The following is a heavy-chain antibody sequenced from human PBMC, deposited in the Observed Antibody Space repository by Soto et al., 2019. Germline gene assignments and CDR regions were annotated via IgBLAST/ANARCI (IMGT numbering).Heavy chain of an antibody. CDR1: GGSISSYY. D-gene: IGHD2-21*02. V-gene: IGHV4-59*01. J-gene: IGHJ4*02. Sequence: QVQLQESGPGLVKPSETLSLTCTVSGGSISSYYWSWIRQPPGKGLEWIGYIYYSGSTNYNPSLKSRVTISVDTSKNQFSLKLSSVTAADTAVYYCARGGDGGDWVDYWGQGTLVTVSS. CDR2: IYYSGST. CDR3: ARGGDGGDWVDY.